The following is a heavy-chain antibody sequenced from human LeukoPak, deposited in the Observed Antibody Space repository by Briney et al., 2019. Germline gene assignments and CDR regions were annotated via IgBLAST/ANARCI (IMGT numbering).Heavy chain of an antibody. CDR2: IIPIFGTA. CDR3: AIRRGSGLPRPDY. J-gene: IGHJ4*02. D-gene: IGHD2-15*01. CDR1: GGTFSSYA. Sequence: ASVKVSCKASGGTFSSYAISWVRQAPGQGLEWMGGIIPIFGTANYAQEFQGRVTITADESTSTAYMELSSLRSEDTAVYYCAIRRGSGLPRPDYWGQGTLVTVSS. V-gene: IGHV1-69*19.